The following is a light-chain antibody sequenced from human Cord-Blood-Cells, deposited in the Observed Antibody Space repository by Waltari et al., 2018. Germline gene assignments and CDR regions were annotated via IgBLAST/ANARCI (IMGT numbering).Light chain of an antibody. J-gene: IGLJ2*01. CDR3: QSYDSSIRV. Sequence: NFMLTQPHSVSESPGKTVTISCTRSSGSIASNYVQWYQQSPGSSPTTVIYEDNQRPSGVPDRFAGSIDSSSNSASLTISGLKTEDEADYYCQSYDSSIRVFGGGTKLTVL. V-gene: IGLV6-57*01. CDR2: EDN. CDR1: SGSIASNY.